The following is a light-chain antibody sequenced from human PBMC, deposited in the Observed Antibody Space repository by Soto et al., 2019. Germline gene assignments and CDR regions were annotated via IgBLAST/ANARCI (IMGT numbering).Light chain of an antibody. CDR3: QQYCSSPQT. J-gene: IGKJ2*01. V-gene: IGKV3-20*01. Sequence: EIVLTQSPGTLSLSPGERATLSCRASQSVSSSYLAWYQQKPGQAPRLLIYGASSRATGIPDRFSGSGSGTAVTLTISRLEPEDFAVYYCQQYCSSPQTFGQGTKLEIK. CDR1: QSVSSSY. CDR2: GAS.